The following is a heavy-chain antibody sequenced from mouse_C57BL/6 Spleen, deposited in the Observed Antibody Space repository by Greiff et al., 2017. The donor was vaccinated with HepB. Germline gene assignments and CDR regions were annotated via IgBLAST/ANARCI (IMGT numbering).Heavy chain of an antibody. CDR2: IDPSDSET. J-gene: IGHJ1*03. V-gene: IGHV1-52*01. D-gene: IGHD4-1*01. Sequence: QVQLQQPGAELVRPGSSVKLSCKASGYTFTSYWMHWVKQRPIQGLEWIGNIDPSDSETHYNQKFKDKATLTVDKSSSTAYMQLSSLTSEDSAVYYCARKGLGHYWYFDVWGTGTTVTVSS. CDR3: ARKGLGHYWYFDV. CDR1: GYTFTSYW.